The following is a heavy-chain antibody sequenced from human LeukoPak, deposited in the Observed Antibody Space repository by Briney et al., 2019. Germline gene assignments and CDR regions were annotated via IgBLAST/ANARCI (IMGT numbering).Heavy chain of an antibody. CDR2: IKQDGSEK. CDR1: GFTFSSYW. D-gene: IGHD1-26*01. J-gene: IGHJ5*02. Sequence: GGSLRLSCAASGFTFSSYWMSWVRQAPGKGLEWVANIKQDGSEKYYVDSVKGRFTISRDNAKNSLYLQMDSLRAEDTAVYYCARDHNQWELEPSWFDPWGQGTLVTVSS. V-gene: IGHV3-7*01. CDR3: ARDHNQWELEPSWFDP.